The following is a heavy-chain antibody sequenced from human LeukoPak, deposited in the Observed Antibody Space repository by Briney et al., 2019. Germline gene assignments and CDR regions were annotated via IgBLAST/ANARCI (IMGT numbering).Heavy chain of an antibody. V-gene: IGHV1-69*05. J-gene: IGHJ6*03. CDR3: ARGYFPRGNYYYMDV. CDR1: GGTFSSYA. D-gene: IGHD3-9*01. Sequence: ASVNVSCKASGGTFSSYAISWVRQAPGPGLEWMGGIIPIFGTANYAQKFQGRVTISTDESTSTAYMEVSSLRSEDTAVYYCARGYFPRGNYYYMDVWGKGTTVTVSS. CDR2: IIPIFGTA.